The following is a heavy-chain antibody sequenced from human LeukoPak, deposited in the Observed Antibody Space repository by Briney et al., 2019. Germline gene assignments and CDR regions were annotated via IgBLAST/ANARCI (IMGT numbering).Heavy chain of an antibody. Sequence: ASVKLSCKASGSSFSRYGISWGRQAPGHGIEGWGWLGVFNGNTNYAQNLQGTVTMTADTSTTTAYMELRILSSDDTAVYYCARDFLSYDGSENHFEDTFDIWGQGTMVTVSS. D-gene: IGHD3-22*01. J-gene: IGHJ3*02. CDR2: LGVFNGNT. V-gene: IGHV1-18*01. CDR3: ARDFLSYDGSENHFEDTFDI. CDR1: GSSFSRYG.